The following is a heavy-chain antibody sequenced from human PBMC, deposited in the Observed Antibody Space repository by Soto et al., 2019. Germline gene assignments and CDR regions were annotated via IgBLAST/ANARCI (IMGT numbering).Heavy chain of an antibody. CDR1: GYTFSSYS. J-gene: IGHJ4*02. V-gene: IGHV5-51*01. CDR3: ARIGSSYKPFDY. CDR2: IYPDDSDT. D-gene: IGHD2-15*01. Sequence: XEWLKSSREGSGYTFSSYSLVWVRQMPGKGLDWMGIIYPDDSDTRYSPSFRGQVTISVDKSISRAYLQWSSLKASDSAMYFCARIGSSYKPFDYWGRGTLVTVSS.